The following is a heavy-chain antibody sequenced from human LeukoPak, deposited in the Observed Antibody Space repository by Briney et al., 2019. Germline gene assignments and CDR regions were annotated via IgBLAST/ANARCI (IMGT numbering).Heavy chain of an antibody. V-gene: IGHV4-38-2*02. Sequence: SKTLSLTCTVSSYSISSGYFWGWIRQPPGKGLEWIAIIHSGESPYYSPSLESRVTMAIDTSKNQLSLKLNSVTAADTAVYYCARVARHDYTYYPGGNYFDYWGQGTLVTVSS. D-gene: IGHD4-11*01. J-gene: IGHJ4*02. CDR3: ARVARHDYTYYPGGNYFDY. CDR2: IHSGESP. CDR1: SYSISSGYF.